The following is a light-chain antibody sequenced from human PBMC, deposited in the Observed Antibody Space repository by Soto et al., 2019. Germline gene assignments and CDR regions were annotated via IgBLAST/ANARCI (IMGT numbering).Light chain of an antibody. J-gene: IGKJ1*01. Sequence: EIVLTQSPGTLSLSPGERATLSCRASQSVSSSYLAWYQQKPGQAPRLLIYGASSRATGIPDSFSGSGSGTDFTLTISRLEPEDFAVYYCQHYGTFGQGTKVEIK. CDR2: GAS. CDR3: QHYGT. CDR1: QSVSSSY. V-gene: IGKV3-20*01.